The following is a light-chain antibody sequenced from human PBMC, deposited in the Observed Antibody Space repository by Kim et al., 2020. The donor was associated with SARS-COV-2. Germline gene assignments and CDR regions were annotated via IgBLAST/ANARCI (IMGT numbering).Light chain of an antibody. CDR2: DVS. Sequence: GQSITIPCTGNSSDVGGYNYVSWYQQHPGKAPKLIIYDVSNRPSGVSNRFSGSKSGNTASLTISGLQAEDESDYYCSSFTKTATLVFGTGTKVTVL. V-gene: IGLV2-14*03. CDR1: SSDVGGYNY. CDR3: SSFTKTATLV. J-gene: IGLJ1*01.